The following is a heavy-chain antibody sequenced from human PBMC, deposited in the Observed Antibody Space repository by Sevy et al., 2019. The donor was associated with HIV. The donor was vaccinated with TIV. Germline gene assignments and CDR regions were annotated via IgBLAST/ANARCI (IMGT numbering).Heavy chain of an antibody. V-gene: IGHV3-7*01. Sequence: GSLRLSCAASGFTFSSYWMSWVRQSPERGLEWVANINLDGSEKFYGDSVKGRFTISRDNSKNTVYLQMNSLRAEDTAVYSCAKLRSAFGPLDDWGQGTLVTVSS. D-gene: IGHD3-16*01. CDR2: INLDGSEK. J-gene: IGHJ4*02. CDR3: AKLRSAFGPLDD. CDR1: GFTFSSYW.